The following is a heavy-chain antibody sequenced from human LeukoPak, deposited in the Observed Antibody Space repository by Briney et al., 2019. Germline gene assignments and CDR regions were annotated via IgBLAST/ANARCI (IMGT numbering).Heavy chain of an antibody. CDR1: GGSFSGYY. D-gene: IGHD2-15*01. CDR2: IYYSGST. V-gene: IGHV4-59*12. J-gene: IGHJ4*02. Sequence: PSETLSLTCAVYGGSFSGYYWSWIRQPPGKGLEWIGYIYYSGSTNYNPSLKSRVTISVDTSKNQFSLKLSSVTAADTAVYYCARVRVVAATPFFDYWGQGTLVTVSS. CDR3: ARVRVVAATPFFDY.